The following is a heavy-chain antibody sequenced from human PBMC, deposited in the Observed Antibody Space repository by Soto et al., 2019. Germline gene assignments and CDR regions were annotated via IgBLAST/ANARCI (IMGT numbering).Heavy chain of an antibody. CDR3: ARGLGGSSGYRPNDFDY. CDR2: INHSGST. Sequence: SETLSLTCAVYGGSFSDYSWTWIRQPPGKGLEWIGEINHSGSTYYNPSLKSRVTISVDTSKNQFSLKLTSVTAADTAVYYCARGLGGSSGYRPNDFDYWGQGTLVTVSS. J-gene: IGHJ4*02. V-gene: IGHV4-34*01. D-gene: IGHD3-22*01. CDR1: GGSFSDYS.